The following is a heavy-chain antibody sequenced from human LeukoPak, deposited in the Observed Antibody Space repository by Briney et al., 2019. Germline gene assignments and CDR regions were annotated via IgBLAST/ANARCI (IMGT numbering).Heavy chain of an antibody. V-gene: IGHV3-48*03. CDR2: ITSSGSTI. Sequence: GGSLRLSCAASGFTFSSYEMNWVRQAPGKGLEWVSYITSSGSTIYYADSVKGRFIISRDNAKNSLYLQISSLRAGDTAVYYCARGGYCTDGVCDLDYWGQGTLVTVSS. J-gene: IGHJ4*02. CDR3: ARGGYCTDGVCDLDY. CDR1: GFTFSSYE. D-gene: IGHD2-8*01.